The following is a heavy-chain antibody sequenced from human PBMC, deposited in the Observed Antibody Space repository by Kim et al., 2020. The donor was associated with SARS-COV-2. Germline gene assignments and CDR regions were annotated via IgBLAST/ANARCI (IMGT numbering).Heavy chain of an antibody. D-gene: IGHD6-19*01. CDR3: ARGGGSSGWLGSYYYYGMDV. Sequence: SVKVSCKASGGTFSSYAISWVRQAPGQGLEWMGGIIPIFGTANYAQKFQGRVTITADESTSTAYMELSSLRSEDTAVYYCARGGGSSGWLGSYYYYGMDVWGQGTTVTVSS. CDR1: GGTFSSYA. V-gene: IGHV1-69*13. J-gene: IGHJ6*02. CDR2: IIPIFGTA.